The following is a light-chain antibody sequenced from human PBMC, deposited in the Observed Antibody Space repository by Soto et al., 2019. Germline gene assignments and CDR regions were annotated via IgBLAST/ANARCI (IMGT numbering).Light chain of an antibody. Sequence: DLPMTQSPSSLSASVGDRVTITCRASQSIRSSLNWYQHKPGIAPQLLIYAASTLQSGVPSRFSGSGSGTDFTLTITSLQPEDFATYFCQQSYTTPYTFGQGTKVEI. V-gene: IGKV1-39*01. CDR3: QQSYTTPYT. CDR1: QSIRSS. CDR2: AAS. J-gene: IGKJ2*01.